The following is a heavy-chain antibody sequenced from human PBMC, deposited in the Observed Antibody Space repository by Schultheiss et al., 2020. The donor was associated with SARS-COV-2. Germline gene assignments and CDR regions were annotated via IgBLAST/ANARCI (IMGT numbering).Heavy chain of an antibody. CDR1: GFTFSSYD. CDR3: ARNAARLITRAQFDY. V-gene: IGHV3-74*01. J-gene: IGHJ4*02. CDR2: ISWNSGSI. D-gene: IGHD6-6*01. Sequence: GESLKISCAASGFTFSSYDMHWVRQATGKGLEWVSGISWNSGSIGYADSVKGRFTISRDNAKNTLYLQMNSLRAEDTAVYYCARNAARLITRAQFDYWGQGTLVTVSS.